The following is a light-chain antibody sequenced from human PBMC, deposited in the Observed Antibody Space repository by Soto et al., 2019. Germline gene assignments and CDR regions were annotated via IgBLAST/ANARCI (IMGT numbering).Light chain of an antibody. Sequence: DIQMTQSPSSLSASVGDRVTITGRASQSISSYLNWYQQKPGKAPKLLIYAASSSQSGVPSRFSGSGSGTDFTLTISSLQPEDFATYYCQQSYSTPLTFGGGTKVEIK. CDR2: AAS. J-gene: IGKJ4*01. CDR1: QSISSY. V-gene: IGKV1-39*01. CDR3: QQSYSTPLT.